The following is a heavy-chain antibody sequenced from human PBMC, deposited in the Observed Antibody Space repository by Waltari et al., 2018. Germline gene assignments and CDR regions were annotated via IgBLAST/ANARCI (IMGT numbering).Heavy chain of an antibody. J-gene: IGHJ4*02. CDR3: ARDRGRGLYLDS. Sequence: QLQLQQSGPGLVKPSESLSLTCAVSGDSLRSTYWWSWVRQPPGKGLDWIGQIRGSGRTNYNPSLDGRVTISIDTSNNHLSLKVASVTAADTAVYYCARDRGRGLYLDSWGQGTLVTVSP. CDR2: IRGSGRT. V-gene: IGHV4-4*02. D-gene: IGHD2-15*01. CDR1: GDSLRSTYW.